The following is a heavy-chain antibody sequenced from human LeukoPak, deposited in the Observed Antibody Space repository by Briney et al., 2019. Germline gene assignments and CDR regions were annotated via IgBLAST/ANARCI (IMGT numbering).Heavy chain of an antibody. CDR2: IIPIFGTA. D-gene: IGHD3-9*01. CDR1: GGTFSSYA. V-gene: IGHV1-69*05. J-gene: IGHJ6*03. Sequence: SVKVSCKASGGTFSSYAFSWVRQAPGQGLEWMGGIIPIFGTANYAQKFQGRVTITTDESTSTAYMELSSLRSEDTAVYYCARAPLGRDYDILTGDQTYYYYYMDVWGKGTTVTVSS. CDR3: ARAPLGRDYDILTGDQTYYYYYMDV.